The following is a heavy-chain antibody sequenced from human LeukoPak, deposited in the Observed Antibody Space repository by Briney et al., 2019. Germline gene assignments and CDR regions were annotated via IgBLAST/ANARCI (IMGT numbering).Heavy chain of an antibody. Sequence: GASVKVSCKASGYTFTAQYIHWVRQAPGQGLEWMGWINPNNGDTKYAQSFLGRVTMTRDTSTTTAHMELSSLRSDDTAVYFCASYPRSIPTPPFDYWGQGTLVTVSS. CDR2: INPNNGDT. D-gene: IGHD2-21*01. J-gene: IGHJ4*02. CDR1: GYTFTAQY. CDR3: ASYPRSIPTPPFDY. V-gene: IGHV1-2*02.